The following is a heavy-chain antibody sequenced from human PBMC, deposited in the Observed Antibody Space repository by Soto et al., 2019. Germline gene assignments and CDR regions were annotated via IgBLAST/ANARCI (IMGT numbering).Heavy chain of an antibody. J-gene: IGHJ6*02. CDR1: GFTFSSYG. V-gene: IGHV3-30*18. D-gene: IGHD3-3*01. CDR3: AKVYLGGWSGYYSGYYYYGMDV. Sequence: GGSLRLSCADSGFTFSSYGMRWVRQAPGKGLEWVAVISYDGSNKYYADSVKGRFTISRDNSKNTLYLQMNSLRAEDTAVYYCAKVYLGGWSGYYSGYYYYGMDVWGQGTTVTVSS. CDR2: ISYDGSNK.